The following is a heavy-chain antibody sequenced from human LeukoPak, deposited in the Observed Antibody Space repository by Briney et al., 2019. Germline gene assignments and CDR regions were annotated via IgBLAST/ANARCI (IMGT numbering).Heavy chain of an antibody. D-gene: IGHD2-2*01. J-gene: IGHJ4*02. CDR3: ARGGPSSRYFDY. CDR2: INHSGST. V-gene: IGHV4-34*01. CDR1: GGSFSGYY. Sequence: SETLSLTCAVYGGSFSGYYWSWIRQPPGKGLEWIGEINHSGSTNYNPSLKSRVTISVDTSKNQFSLNLNSLTAADTAVYHCARGGPSSRYFDYWGRGTLVTVSS.